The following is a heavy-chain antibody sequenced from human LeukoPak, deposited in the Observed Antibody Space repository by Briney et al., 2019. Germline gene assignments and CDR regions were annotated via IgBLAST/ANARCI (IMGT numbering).Heavy chain of an antibody. J-gene: IGHJ4*02. CDR3: ARSGYSYGKFDY. Sequence: SETLSLTCTVSGGSISSYYWSWIRQPPGKGLEWIGYIYYSGSTNYNPSLKSRVTISVDTSKNQFSLKLSSVTAADTAVYYCARSGYSYGKFDYSGQGTLLTVSS. D-gene: IGHD5-18*01. CDR2: IYYSGST. CDR1: GGSISSYY. V-gene: IGHV4-59*01.